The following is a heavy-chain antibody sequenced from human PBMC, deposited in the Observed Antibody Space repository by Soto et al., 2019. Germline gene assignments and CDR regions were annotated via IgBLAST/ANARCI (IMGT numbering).Heavy chain of an antibody. CDR2: VHHTGST. CDR1: GASISGGGNS. CDR3: ARADVSTSQGEYFDP. J-gene: IGHJ4*02. V-gene: IGHV4-30-2*01. D-gene: IGHD3-16*01. Sequence: PSATLSLTCAVSGASISGGGNSWNWIRQPPGKGLEWSGYVHHTGSTYYTPSLKSQVTISLDRAKTPFSRKRPSVTAADTAVYYWARADVSTSQGEYFDPWGQGARDTVPS.